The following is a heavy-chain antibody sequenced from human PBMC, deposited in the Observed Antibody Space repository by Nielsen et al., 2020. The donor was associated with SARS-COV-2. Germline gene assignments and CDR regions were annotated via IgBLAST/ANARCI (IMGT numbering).Heavy chain of an antibody. CDR2: ISYDGSNK. Sequence: GESLKIPCAASGFNFSSHGMHWVRQAPGKGLEWVAVISYDGSNKYYAKSVKGRFTISRDNSKNTLYLQMNSLRADDTAVYYCAKDNEYYFDYWGQGTLVTVSS. CDR1: GFNFSSHG. V-gene: IGHV3-30*18. CDR3: AKDNEYYFDY. D-gene: IGHD2-8*01. J-gene: IGHJ4*02.